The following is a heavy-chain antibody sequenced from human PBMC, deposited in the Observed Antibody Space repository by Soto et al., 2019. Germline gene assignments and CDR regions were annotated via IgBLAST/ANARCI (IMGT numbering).Heavy chain of an antibody. J-gene: IGHJ4*02. V-gene: IGHV4-59*01. Sequence: LALTCTVSGGSINDFYWSWIRQPPGKGLEWIGYIYYSGSTDYNPSLKGRVTISVDTSKNQFSLKLRSVPAADTAVYYCARVGGVAARTFDYWGQGTLVTVSS. CDR2: IYYSGST. CDR1: GGSINDFY. D-gene: IGHD6-6*01. CDR3: ARVGGVAARTFDY.